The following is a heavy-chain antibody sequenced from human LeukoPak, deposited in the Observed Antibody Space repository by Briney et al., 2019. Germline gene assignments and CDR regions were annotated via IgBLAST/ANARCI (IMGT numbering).Heavy chain of an antibody. CDR2: INPSGGST. D-gene: IGHD1-26*01. V-gene: IGHV1-46*01. CDR1: GYTFTSYY. CDR3: ARAWGSGSYQGAFDI. J-gene: IGHJ3*02. Sequence: ASVKVSCKASGYTFTSYYMHWVRQAPGQGLEWMGIINPSGGSTSYAQKFQGRVTMTRDMSTSTVYMELSSLRSEDTAVYYCARAWGSGSYQGAFDIWGQGTMVTVSS.